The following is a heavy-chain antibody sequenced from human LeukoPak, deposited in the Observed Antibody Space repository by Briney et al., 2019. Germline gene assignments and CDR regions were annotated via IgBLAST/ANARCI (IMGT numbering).Heavy chain of an antibody. D-gene: IGHD1-26*01. CDR2: IKPDGSAQ. CDR3: AKGQGYSGSYLRYFDY. CDR1: GFTFSNSW. J-gene: IGHJ4*02. Sequence: GGSLRLSCAASGFTFSNSWMSWVRQAPGKGLEWVATIKPDGSAQYYVDSVKGRFTISRDNAKNTLYLQMNSLRAEDTAVYYCAKGQGYSGSYLRYFDYWGQGTLVTVSS. V-gene: IGHV3-7*01.